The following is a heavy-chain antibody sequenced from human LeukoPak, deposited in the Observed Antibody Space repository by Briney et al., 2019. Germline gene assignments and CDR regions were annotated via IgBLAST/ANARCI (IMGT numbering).Heavy chain of an antibody. J-gene: IGHJ4*02. V-gene: IGHV3-48*01. Sequence: PSGGSLRLSCAASGFAFSSYNMNWVRQAPGKGLEWVSYISSSSSTIYYAESVKGRFTISRDNAKNSLYLQMNSLGAEDTAVYYCAKNLRSLSNPYYFDYWGQGTLVTVSS. CDR2: ISSSSSTI. CDR3: AKNLRSLSNPYYFDY. CDR1: GFAFSSYN. D-gene: IGHD3-10*01.